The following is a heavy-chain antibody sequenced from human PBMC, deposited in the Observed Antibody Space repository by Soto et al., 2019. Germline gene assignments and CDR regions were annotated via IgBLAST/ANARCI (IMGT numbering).Heavy chain of an antibody. V-gene: IGHV1-2*02. J-gene: IGHJ3*02. CDR1: GYTFTDYY. Sequence: GASVKVSCKTSGYTFTDYYTHWVRQAPGQGLEWMGWMNPKSGGAYFAQEFQGRVTLTRDTSIGTAYIEVNSLTSDDTAVYFCTRENIENSDGLYDAFDIWGQGTTVTV. CDR3: TRENIENSDGLYDAFDI. CDR2: MNPKSGGA. D-gene: IGHD5-18*01.